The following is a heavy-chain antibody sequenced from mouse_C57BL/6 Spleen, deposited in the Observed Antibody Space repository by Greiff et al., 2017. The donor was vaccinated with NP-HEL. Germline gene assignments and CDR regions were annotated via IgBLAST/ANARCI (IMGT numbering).Heavy chain of an antibody. J-gene: IGHJ3*01. D-gene: IGHD2-10*01. CDR3: ARSYYGNFGGFAY. Sequence: QVQLQQPGAELVRPGSSVKLSCKASGYTFTSYWMHWVKQRPIQGLKWIGNIDPSDSETHYNQKFKDKATLTVDKSSSTAYMQLSSLTSEDSAVYYCARSYYGNFGGFAYWGQGTLVTVSA. CDR2: IDPSDSET. CDR1: GYTFTSYW. V-gene: IGHV1-52*01.